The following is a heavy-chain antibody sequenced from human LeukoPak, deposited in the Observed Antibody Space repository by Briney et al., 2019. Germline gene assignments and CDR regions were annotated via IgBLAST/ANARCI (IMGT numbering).Heavy chain of an antibody. CDR2: INSNSGAR. Sequence: ASVKVSCKASRYTFSCYYMHWVRQAPGQGLESMGWINSNSGARNYAPKFQGRVTFSRDNSISTAYMELSSLRSDDTAIYYCARGQRGATTGFDHWGQGTLVTVSS. CDR3: ARGQRGATTGFDH. D-gene: IGHD1-26*01. V-gene: IGHV1-2*02. J-gene: IGHJ4*02. CDR1: RYTFSCYY.